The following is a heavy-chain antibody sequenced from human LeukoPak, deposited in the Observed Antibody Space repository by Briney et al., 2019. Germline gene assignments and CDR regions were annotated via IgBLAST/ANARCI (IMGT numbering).Heavy chain of an antibody. V-gene: IGHV1-2*06. Sequence: ASVKVSCKASGGTFSSYAISWVRQAPGQGLEWMGRINPNSGGTNYAQKFQGRVTMTRDTSISTAYMELSRLRSDDTAVYYCASFVDTAMADAFGIWGQGTMVTVSS. D-gene: IGHD5-18*01. J-gene: IGHJ3*02. CDR3: ASFVDTAMADAFGI. CDR2: INPNSGGT. CDR1: GGTFSSYA.